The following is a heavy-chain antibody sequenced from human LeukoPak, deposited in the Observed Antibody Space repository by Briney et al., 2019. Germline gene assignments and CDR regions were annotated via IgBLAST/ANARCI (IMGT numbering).Heavy chain of an antibody. J-gene: IGHJ5*02. CDR3: ARRSSSWKNWFDP. CDR2: IYYSGTT. D-gene: IGHD6-13*01. CDR1: GGSIDSNS. Sequence: SETLSLTCTVSGGSIDSNSWTWIRQPPGKGLEWIGYIYYSGTTNYNPSLKSRVTMSVDMSKNQFSLKLSTVTAADTAVYYCARRSSSWKNWFDPWGQGTLVTVSS. V-gene: IGHV4-59*01.